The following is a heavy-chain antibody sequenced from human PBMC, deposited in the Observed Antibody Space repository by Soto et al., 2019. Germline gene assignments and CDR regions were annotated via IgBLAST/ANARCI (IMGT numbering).Heavy chain of an antibody. D-gene: IGHD3-3*01. CDR1: GGSISSYY. Sequence: SETLSLTCTVSGGSISSYYWSWIRQPPGKGLEWIGYIYYSGSTNYNPSLKSRVTISVDTSKNQFPLKLSSVTAADTAVYYCGRLDYDFWSGSEPRGAFDIWGQGTMVTVSS. V-gene: IGHV4-59*08. CDR2: IYYSGST. CDR3: GRLDYDFWSGSEPRGAFDI. J-gene: IGHJ3*02.